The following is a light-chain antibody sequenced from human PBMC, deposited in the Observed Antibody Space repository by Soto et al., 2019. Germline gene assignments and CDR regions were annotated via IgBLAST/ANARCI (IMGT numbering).Light chain of an antibody. Sequence: QMTQSPSTLSASVGDRVTITCRASQDISTFLAWYQHKPGKAPKLLIYDASTLQTGVPSRFRGSGFGTEFTLTISGLQPDDFATYYCQQHDDYSHATFGQGTK. J-gene: IGKJ2*01. CDR2: DAS. V-gene: IGKV1-5*01. CDR1: QDISTF. CDR3: QQHDDYSHAT.